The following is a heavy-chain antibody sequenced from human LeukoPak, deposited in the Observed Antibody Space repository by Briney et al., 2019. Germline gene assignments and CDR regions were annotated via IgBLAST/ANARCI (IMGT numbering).Heavy chain of an antibody. CDR3: ARRRLGYYFDY. CDR1: GGSFSGYY. CDR2: INPRGSI. Sequence: SETLSLTCGVYGGSFSGYYWSWIRQPPGKGLEWIGEINPRGSINYNPSLKSRVTLSADTSKNQFSLTLNSVTAADTAVYYCARRRLGYYFDYWGQGTLVTVSS. D-gene: IGHD5-24*01. J-gene: IGHJ4*02. V-gene: IGHV4-34*01.